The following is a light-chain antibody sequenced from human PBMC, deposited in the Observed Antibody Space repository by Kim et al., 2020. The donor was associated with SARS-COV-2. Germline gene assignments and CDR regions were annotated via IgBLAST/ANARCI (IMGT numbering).Light chain of an antibody. Sequence: ALGQTVRITCQGDSLRSYYASWYQHKPGQAPLLVIYGKNNRPSGIPDRFSGSSSGNTASLTITGAQAEDEADYYCNSRDSSGNHVVFGGGTQLTVL. CDR3: NSRDSSGNHVV. CDR1: SLRSYY. CDR2: GKN. V-gene: IGLV3-19*01. J-gene: IGLJ2*01.